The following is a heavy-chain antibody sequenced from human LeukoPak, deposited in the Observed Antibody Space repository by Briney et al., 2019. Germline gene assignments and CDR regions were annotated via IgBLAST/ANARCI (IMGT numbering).Heavy chain of an antibody. CDR1: GGTFSSYA. CDR3: AREPRHVDYYDSSGYYYNAFDI. D-gene: IGHD3-22*01. J-gene: IGHJ3*02. Sequence: SVKVSCKASGGTFSSYAISWVRQAPGQGLEWMGGIIPIFGTANYAQKFQGRVTITTDESTSTAYMERSSLRSEDTAVYYCAREPRHVDYYDSSGYYYNAFDIWGQGTMVTVSS. V-gene: IGHV1-69*05. CDR2: IIPIFGTA.